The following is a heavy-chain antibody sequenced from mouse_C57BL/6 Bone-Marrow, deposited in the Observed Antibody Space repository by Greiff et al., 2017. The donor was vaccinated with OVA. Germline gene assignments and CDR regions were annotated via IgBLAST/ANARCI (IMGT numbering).Heavy chain of an antibody. CDR3: ARVIAYYSNYEGFAY. J-gene: IGHJ3*01. CDR2: INPNNGGT. CDR1: GYTFTDYN. Sequence: EVQLKQSGPELVKPGASVKMSCKASGYTFTDYNMHWVKQSHGKSLEWIGYINPNNGGTSYNQKFKGKATLTVNKSSSTAYMELRSLTSEDSAVYYCARVIAYYSNYEGFAYWGQGTLVTVSA. V-gene: IGHV1-22*01. D-gene: IGHD2-5*01.